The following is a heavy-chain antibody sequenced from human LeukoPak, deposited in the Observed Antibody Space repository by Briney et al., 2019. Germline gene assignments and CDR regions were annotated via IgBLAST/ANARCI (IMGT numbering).Heavy chain of an antibody. V-gene: IGHV1-24*01. J-gene: IGHJ4*02. CDR2: FDPEDGET. D-gene: IGHD3-9*01. CDR3: AADGLRYPDPYYFDY. CDR1: GYTLTELS. Sequence: ASVKVSSKVSGYTLTELSMHWVRQAPGKGLEWMGGFDPEDGETIYAQKFQGRVTMTEDTSTDTAYMELSSLRSEDTAVYYCAADGLRYPDPYYFDYWGQGTLVTVSS.